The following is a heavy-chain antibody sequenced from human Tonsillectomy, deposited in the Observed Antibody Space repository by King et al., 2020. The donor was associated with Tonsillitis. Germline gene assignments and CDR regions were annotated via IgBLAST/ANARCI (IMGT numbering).Heavy chain of an antibody. V-gene: IGHV4-39*02. CDR3: ARLYYDSSIYRLSYFDY. D-gene: IGHD3-22*01. CDR2: MYYSGNT. J-gene: IGHJ4*02. CDR1: GGSISSSSYY. Sequence: QLQESGPGLVKPSETLSLTCTVAGGSISSSSYYWGCLRQPPGKGLEWIGSMYYSGNTYYNPSLQSRVSMSVDTSKNHFSLKLISVTAADTAMYYCARLYYDSSIYRLSYFDYWGQGTLVTVSS.